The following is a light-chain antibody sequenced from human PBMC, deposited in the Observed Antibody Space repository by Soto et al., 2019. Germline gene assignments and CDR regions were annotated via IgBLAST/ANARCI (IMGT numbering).Light chain of an antibody. CDR3: GTWDIRLNINWV. V-gene: IGLV1-51*02. CDR1: TSNIGNNY. CDR2: ENN. J-gene: IGLJ3*02. Sequence: QSVLTQPPSVSAAPGQTVTLSCSGSTSNIGNNYVSWYQHLPGTAPRLLIFENNKRRSGIPDRFSGSKSGTSATLAITGLQIGDEADYYCGTWDIRLNINWVFGGGTKLTVL.